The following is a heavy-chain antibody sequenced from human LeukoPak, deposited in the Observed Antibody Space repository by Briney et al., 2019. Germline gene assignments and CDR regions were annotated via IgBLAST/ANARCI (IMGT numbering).Heavy chain of an antibody. J-gene: IGHJ4*02. D-gene: IGHD7-27*01. CDR2: IIPIFGTA. Sequence: SVKVSCKASGGTFSSYAISWVRQAPGQGLEWMGGIIPIFGTANYAQKFQGRVTITADESTSTAYMELSSLRSEDTAVYYCAREGPPGYYFDYWGQGTLVTVSS. CDR1: GGTFSSYA. V-gene: IGHV1-69*13. CDR3: AREGPPGYYFDY.